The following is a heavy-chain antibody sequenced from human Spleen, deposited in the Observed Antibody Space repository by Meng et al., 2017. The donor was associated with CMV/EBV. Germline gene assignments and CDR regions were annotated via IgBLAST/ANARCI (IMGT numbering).Heavy chain of an antibody. CDR3: ARDDAAAAGKSDY. D-gene: IGHD6-13*01. CDR1: GYSFNSYG. CDR2: ISVYNGNI. J-gene: IGHJ4*02. Sequence: ASVKVSCKTSGYSFNSYGFSWVRQAPGQGLEWMGWISVYNGNINYAQNFQGRVTMTTDTSTSTAYMELRSLRSDDTAVYCCARDDAAAAGKSDYWGQGTLVTVSS. V-gene: IGHV1-18*01.